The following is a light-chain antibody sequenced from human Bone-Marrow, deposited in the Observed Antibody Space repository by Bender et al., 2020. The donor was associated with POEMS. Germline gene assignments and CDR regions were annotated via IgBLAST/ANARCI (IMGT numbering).Light chain of an antibody. Sequence: QSALTQPASVSGSPGQSITISCTGSSTDVGGYNYVSWYQQHPGEAPKLMIYDVSDRPSGVSSRFSGSKSGNTASLTISGLQAEDEADYYCASYTNSGTRVFGGGTKLTVL. CDR2: DVS. V-gene: IGLV2-14*01. CDR3: ASYTNSGTRV. CDR1: STDVGGYNY. J-gene: IGLJ3*02.